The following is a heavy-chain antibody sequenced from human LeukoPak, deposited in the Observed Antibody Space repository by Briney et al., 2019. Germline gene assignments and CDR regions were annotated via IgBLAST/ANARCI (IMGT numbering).Heavy chain of an antibody. CDR1: GFSLDTSGVG. V-gene: IGHV2-5*02. CDR3: AHTLRVGYCSGGSCYYQYYYFDY. D-gene: IGHD2-15*01. Sequence: SGPTLVNPTQTLTLTCTFSGFSLDTSGVGVGWIRQPPGKALGWLALINWDDDKRYSPSLKSRLTITKDTSKNQVVLTMTDMDPVDTATYYCAHTLRVGYCSGGSCYYQYYYFDYSGQGVLVTVSS. J-gene: IGHJ4*02. CDR2: INWDDDK.